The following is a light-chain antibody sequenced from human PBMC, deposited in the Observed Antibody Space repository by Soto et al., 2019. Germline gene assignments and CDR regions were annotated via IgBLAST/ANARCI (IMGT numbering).Light chain of an antibody. J-gene: IGKJ3*01. Sequence: DIQMTQSPSTLSASVGDRVTITCRASQSISSWLAWYQQKPGKAPKLLIYKASTLESGVPSRFIGSGSGTEFTITISSLQPDDFATYYCQKSFTFGPGTKVDIK. CDR2: KAS. CDR3: QKSFT. CDR1: QSISSW. V-gene: IGKV1-5*03.